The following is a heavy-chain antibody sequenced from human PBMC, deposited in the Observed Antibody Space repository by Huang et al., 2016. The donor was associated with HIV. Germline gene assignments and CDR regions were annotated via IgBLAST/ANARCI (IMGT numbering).Heavy chain of an antibody. J-gene: IGHJ4*02. CDR3: TRQSPMGSTYYFDF. CDR1: GYTFTNYW. CDR2: AYPDDSDT. Sequence: VQLVQSGPEVRKPGESLKISCKTSGYTFTNYWIGWVRQAPGKGLEWLAIAYPDDSDTRYNPSFQGHVTISVDKSISTTFLQFNLLRASDTAIYYCTRQSPMGSTYYFDFWGPGTLVTVSS. D-gene: IGHD1-26*01. V-gene: IGHV5-51*01.